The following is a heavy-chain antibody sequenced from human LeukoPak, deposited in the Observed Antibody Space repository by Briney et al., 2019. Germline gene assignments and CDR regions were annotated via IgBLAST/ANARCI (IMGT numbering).Heavy chain of an antibody. CDR1: GGSVNSGSYF. CDR2: IQNSATT. D-gene: IGHD4-11*01. CDR3: ATDYSNFYGMDV. Sequence: PSETLSLTCTVSGGSVNSGSYFWSWFRQPPGKRLGWIGYIQNSATTNYNPSLESRVAIFVDSSKDQFSLRVTSVTAADTAVYYCATDYSNFYGMDVWGQGTTVTVSS. V-gene: IGHV4-61*01. J-gene: IGHJ6*02.